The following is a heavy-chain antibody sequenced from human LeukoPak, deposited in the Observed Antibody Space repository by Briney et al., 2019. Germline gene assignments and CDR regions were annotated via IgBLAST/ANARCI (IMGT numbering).Heavy chain of an antibody. Sequence: GGSLRHSCAASGFTFSSYVMSWVRQAPGKGLEWVSAISGSGGSTYHADSVKGRFTIARDNSKNTLYLQMNSLRAEDTAVYSCAKDWRRGYSYGFDYWGQGTLVTVSS. J-gene: IGHJ4*02. CDR3: AKDWRRGYSYGFDY. CDR2: ISGSGGST. CDR1: GFTFSSYV. V-gene: IGHV3-23*01. D-gene: IGHD5-18*01.